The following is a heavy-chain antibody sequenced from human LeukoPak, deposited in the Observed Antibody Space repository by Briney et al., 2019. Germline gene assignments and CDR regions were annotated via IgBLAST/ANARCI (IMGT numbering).Heavy chain of an antibody. V-gene: IGHV1-18*01. D-gene: IGHD3-10*01. Sequence: ASVKVSCKASGYNFTYYDISWVRQAPGQGLEWMGWISVYHGTTNYAQKFQGRVTMTTDTSTNTAYMELRSLRSDDTAFYYCARRLGSGSHFPYYFDLWGQGTLVTVSS. CDR2: ISVYHGTT. CDR3: ARRLGSGSHFPYYFDL. J-gene: IGHJ4*02. CDR1: GYNFTYYD.